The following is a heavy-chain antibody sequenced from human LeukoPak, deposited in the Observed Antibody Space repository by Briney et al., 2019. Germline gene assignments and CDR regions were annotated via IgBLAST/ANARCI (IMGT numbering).Heavy chain of an antibody. CDR3: ASQRGLDY. J-gene: IGHJ4*02. D-gene: IGHD3-10*01. V-gene: IGHV3-48*02. CDR2: ISPGSSTT. Sequence: GGSLRLSCAASGFSFSTYTMNWIRQAPGKGLEWVSSISPGSSTTYYADSVKGRFTISRDNAKNSLYLQMNSLRHEDTAVYYCASQRGLDYWGQGTLVTVSS. CDR1: GFSFSTYT.